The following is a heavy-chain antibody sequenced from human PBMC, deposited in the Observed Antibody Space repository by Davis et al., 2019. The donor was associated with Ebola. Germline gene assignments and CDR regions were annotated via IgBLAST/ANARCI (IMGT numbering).Heavy chain of an antibody. CDR2: ISAYNGNA. CDR3: ARDMVTHSSFFDY. J-gene: IGHJ4*02. V-gene: IGHV1-18*01. CDR1: GYTFTSYG. Sequence: AASVKVSCKASGYTFTSYGLSWVRHAPGQGLEWMGWISAYNGNANYAQNLQGRVTMTTDTSTTTAYMELRSLRSDDTAIYYCARDMVTHSSFFDYWGQGTLVTVSS. D-gene: IGHD2-21*02.